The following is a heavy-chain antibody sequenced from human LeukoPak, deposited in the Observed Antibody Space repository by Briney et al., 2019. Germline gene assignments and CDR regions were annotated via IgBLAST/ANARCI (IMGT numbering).Heavy chain of an antibody. CDR3: AREGMGTTFSAWFEP. CDR2: VSSDGSID. D-gene: IGHD1-7*01. CDR1: GFTFSNYG. J-gene: IGHJ5*02. Sequence: AGGSLRLSCAASGFTFSNYGMHGVRKAPGKGLGWVAVVSSDGSIDYYADSLRGRFTVSRDNSKNTMFLQFNTLRPEDTAVYYCAREGMGTTFSAWFEPWGQGTLVTVSS. V-gene: IGHV3-30*03.